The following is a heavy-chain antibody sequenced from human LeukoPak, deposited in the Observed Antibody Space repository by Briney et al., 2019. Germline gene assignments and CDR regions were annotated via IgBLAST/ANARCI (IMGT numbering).Heavy chain of an antibody. CDR3: ARAHGDYVPYFDY. J-gene: IGHJ4*02. CDR1: GFTFSSYG. CDR2: IWYDGSNK. V-gene: IGHV3-33*01. Sequence: GGSLRLSCAASGFTFSSYGMRWVRQAPGKGLEWVAVIWYDGSNKYYADSVKGRFTISRDNSKNTLYLQMNSLRAEDTAVYYCARAHGDYVPYFDYWGQGTLVTVSS. D-gene: IGHD4-17*01.